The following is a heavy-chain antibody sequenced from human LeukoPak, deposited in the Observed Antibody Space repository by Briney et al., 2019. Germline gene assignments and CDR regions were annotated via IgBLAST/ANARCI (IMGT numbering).Heavy chain of an antibody. D-gene: IGHD1-26*01. CDR3: AKVDGSYDLRPLDI. CDR1: GCTFSNYI. CDR2: ISSYNGNR. J-gene: IGHJ3*02. V-gene: IGHV1-18*01. Sequence: ASVKVSCKASGCTFSNYIISWVRQAPGQGLEWMGWISSYNGNRKYAQKLQGRVTMTTDTSTNTAYMELRSLRSDDTAMYYCAKVDGSYDLRPLDIWGQGTMVSVSS.